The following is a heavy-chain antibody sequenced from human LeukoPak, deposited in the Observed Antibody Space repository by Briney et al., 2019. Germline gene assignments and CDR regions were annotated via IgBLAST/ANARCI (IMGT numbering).Heavy chain of an antibody. CDR2: FYHSGST. Sequence: LSETLSLTCTVSGYSISSGYCWDWIRQPPGKGLEWIVRFYHSGSTYYNPSLKGRVTISVDTSKTQFSLKLRSVTAAATALYSCARDQYYSYGSGYYAFDIWGEGTMVTVSS. V-gene: IGHV4-38-2*02. D-gene: IGHD3-22*01. CDR3: ARDQYYSYGSGYYAFDI. J-gene: IGHJ3*02. CDR1: GYSISSGYC.